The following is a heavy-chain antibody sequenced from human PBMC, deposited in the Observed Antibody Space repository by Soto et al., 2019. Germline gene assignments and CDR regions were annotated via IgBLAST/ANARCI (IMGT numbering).Heavy chain of an antibody. J-gene: IGHJ5*02. CDR3: AGEAQDYYFDH. Sequence: QVQLQESGPGLVKPSETLTLTCTVSPGSISSSYWSWIRQPPGRGLEWIGHVAYSGTTKYNPSLKSRGSISVSTSKRQFSLRLTSVTAADTAVYYCAGEAQDYYFDHWGQGILVTVSS. V-gene: IGHV4-59*01. CDR1: PGSISSSY. CDR2: VAYSGTT. D-gene: IGHD1-26*01.